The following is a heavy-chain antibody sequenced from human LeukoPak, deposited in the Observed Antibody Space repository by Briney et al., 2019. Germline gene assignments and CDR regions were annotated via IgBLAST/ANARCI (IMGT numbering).Heavy chain of an antibody. CDR3: ARSPGPVYDFWSGYYTGERWFDP. V-gene: IGHV1-69*04. Sequence: GASVKVSCKASGGTFSSYAISWVRQAPRQGLEWMGRIIPILGIANYAQKFQGRVTITADKSTSTAYMELSSLRSEDTAVYYCARSPGPVYDFWSGYYTGERWFDPWGQGTLVTVSS. CDR1: GGTFSSYA. CDR2: IIPILGIA. D-gene: IGHD3-3*01. J-gene: IGHJ5*02.